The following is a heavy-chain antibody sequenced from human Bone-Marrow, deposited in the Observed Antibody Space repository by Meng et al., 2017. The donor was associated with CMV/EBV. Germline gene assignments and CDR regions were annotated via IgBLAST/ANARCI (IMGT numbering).Heavy chain of an antibody. CDR1: GDFISTDC. CDR2: VFDSGRT. J-gene: IGHJ4*02. V-gene: IGHV4-59*01. CDR3: ARALDDSNYVFDY. D-gene: IGHD4-11*01. Sequence: QVQLQESGPRLVKPSETLALTCTVSGDFISTDCWNWIRQPPGKSLEWIGYVFDSGRTNYNPSLKSRVTISVDTSKNQFSLYLTSVTAADTAFYYCARALDDSNYVFDYWGQGTLVTVSS.